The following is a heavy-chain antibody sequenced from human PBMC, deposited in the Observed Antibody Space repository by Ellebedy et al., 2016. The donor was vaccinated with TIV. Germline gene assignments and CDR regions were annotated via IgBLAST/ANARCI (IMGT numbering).Heavy chain of an antibody. D-gene: IGHD3-3*01. Sequence: SVKVSXKASGYTFTSYAISWVRQAPGQGLEWMGGIIPIFGTANYAQKFQGRVTITADESTSTAYMELSSLRSEDTAVYYCAGPLRFFYSWGQGTLVTVSS. J-gene: IGHJ4*02. CDR3: AGPLRFFYS. CDR2: IIPIFGTA. CDR1: GYTFTSYA. V-gene: IGHV1-69*13.